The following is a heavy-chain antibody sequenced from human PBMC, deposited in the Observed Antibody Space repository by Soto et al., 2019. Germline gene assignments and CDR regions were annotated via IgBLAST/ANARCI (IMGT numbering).Heavy chain of an antibody. Sequence: QVQLQQWGAGLLKASETLSLTCVVSGGAFSGYFWTWIRQSPGRGLEWIGEISHSGSRNYNPAFQSRVIISVDSSKNDVSLKLSSVTAADSATYCCARGLAYDRPITVAEPFDSWGQGTLVTVSS. V-gene: IGHV4-34*02. CDR3: ARGLAYDRPITVAEPFDS. J-gene: IGHJ4*02. D-gene: IGHD4-17*01. CDR1: GGAFSGYF. CDR2: ISHSGSR.